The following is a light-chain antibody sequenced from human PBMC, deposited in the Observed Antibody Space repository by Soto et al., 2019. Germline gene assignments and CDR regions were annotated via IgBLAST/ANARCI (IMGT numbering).Light chain of an antibody. CDR3: CSYAGSSTFFYV. J-gene: IGLJ1*01. V-gene: IGLV2-23*03. CDR1: SSDVGSYNL. Sequence: QSVLTHPASVSGSPGQSITISCTGTSSDVGSYNLVSWYQQHPGKAPKLMIYEGSKRPSGVSNRSSGSKSGNTASLTISGLQAEDEADYYCCSYAGSSTFFYVLGTGTKVTGL. CDR2: EGS.